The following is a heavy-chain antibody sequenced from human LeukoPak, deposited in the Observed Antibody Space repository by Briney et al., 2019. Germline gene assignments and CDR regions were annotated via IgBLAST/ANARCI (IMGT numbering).Heavy chain of an antibody. J-gene: IGHJ4*02. CDR1: GLTFSSYG. D-gene: IGHD3-3*01. CDR2: ISYDGSNK. Sequence: GGSLRLSCEVSGLTFSSYGMHWVRQAPGKGLEWVAVISYDGSNKYYADSVKGRFTISRDNSKNTLYLQMNSLRAEDTAVYYCAKGQGIFGVVISSFDYWGQGTLVTVSS. V-gene: IGHV3-30*12. CDR3: AKGQGIFGVVISSFDY.